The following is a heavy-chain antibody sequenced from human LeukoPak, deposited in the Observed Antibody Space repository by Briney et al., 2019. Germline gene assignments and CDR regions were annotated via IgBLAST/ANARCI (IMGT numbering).Heavy chain of an antibody. D-gene: IGHD2-2*01. J-gene: IGHJ4*02. CDR2: VYCSGGT. Sequence: AETLSVPCTVSGGSISSSSYLWGWIPQPPGKGRVRIGTVYCSGGTYHNPALESRVTISVDTYKNQSSLKLSYVTAADTAVYYCARGYCSGTRCYYTDNWGQGTLVTVSS. CDR1: GGSISSSSYL. V-gene: IGHV4-39*01. CDR3: ARGYCSGTRCYYTDN.